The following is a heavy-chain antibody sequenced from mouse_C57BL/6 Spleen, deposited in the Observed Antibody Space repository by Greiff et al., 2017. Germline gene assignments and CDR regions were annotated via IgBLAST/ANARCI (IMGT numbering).Heavy chain of an antibody. CDR2: IDPETGGT. V-gene: IGHV1-15*01. D-gene: IGHD2-1*01. CDR1: GYTFTDYE. Sequence: QVQLQQSGAELVRPGASVTLSCKASGYTFTDYEMHWVKQTPVHGLEWIGAIDPETGGTAYNQKFKGKAILTADKSSSTAYMELRSLTSEDSAVYYCTRSYGNFPFDYWGQGTTLTVSS. CDR3: TRSYGNFPFDY. J-gene: IGHJ2*01.